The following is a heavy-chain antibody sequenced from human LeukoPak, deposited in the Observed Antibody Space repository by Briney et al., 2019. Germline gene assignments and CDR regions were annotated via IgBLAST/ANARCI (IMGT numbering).Heavy chain of an antibody. Sequence: SETLSLTCTVSGGSISSYYWSWIRQPAGKGLEWIGRIYTSGSTNYNPSLKSRVTMSVDTSKNQFSLKLSSVTAADTAVYYCARSPLQYCSSTSCYRSVFYYYMDVWGKGTTVTVSS. D-gene: IGHD2-2*01. CDR1: GGSISSYY. J-gene: IGHJ6*03. CDR2: IYTSGST. CDR3: ARSPLQYCSSTSCYRSVFYYYMDV. V-gene: IGHV4-4*07.